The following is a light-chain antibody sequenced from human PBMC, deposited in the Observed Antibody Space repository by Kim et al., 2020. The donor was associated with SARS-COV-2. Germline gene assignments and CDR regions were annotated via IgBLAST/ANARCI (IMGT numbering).Light chain of an antibody. V-gene: IGLV1-51*01. CDR1: SSNIGNNY. CDR3: GTWDSSLNVV. J-gene: IGLJ3*02. Sequence: QSVLTQPPSVSAARGQNVTISCSGVSSNIGNNYVSWYQQFPGTAPKVLIYDNNKRPSGIPDRFSGSKSGTSATLGITGLQTGDEADYYCGTWDSSLNVVFGEGTQLTVL. CDR2: DNN.